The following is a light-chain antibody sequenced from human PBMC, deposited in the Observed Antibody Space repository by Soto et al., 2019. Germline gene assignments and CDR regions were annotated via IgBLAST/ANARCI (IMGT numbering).Light chain of an antibody. CDR2: AAS. J-gene: IGKJ4*01. CDR1: QSIRSD. V-gene: IGKV1-39*01. Sequence: DIQMTQSPSSLSASVGDRVTITCRASQSIRSDLNWYQQKPGKAPNLLIYAASSLQSGVPSRFSGSGSGTDVTLTISSLQPEDFATYYCQQSYTTPLTFGGGTKVEIK. CDR3: QQSYTTPLT.